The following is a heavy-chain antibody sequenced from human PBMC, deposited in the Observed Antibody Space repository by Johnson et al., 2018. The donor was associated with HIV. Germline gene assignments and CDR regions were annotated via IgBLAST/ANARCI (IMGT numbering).Heavy chain of an antibody. Sequence: VQLVESWGGVMRPGGSLRLSCAASGFIFAVYGMTWVRQGPGKGTFSVDSVKGRFTVSRDNASQSLYLPMTSLRVEDTTVYYCARAGGTPFNFWSGYNREGDAFDVWGQGTMVTVSS. D-gene: IGHD3-3*01. V-gene: IGHV3-20*04. J-gene: IGHJ3*01. CDR3: ARAGGTPFNFWSGYNREGDAFDV. CDR1: GFIFAVYG.